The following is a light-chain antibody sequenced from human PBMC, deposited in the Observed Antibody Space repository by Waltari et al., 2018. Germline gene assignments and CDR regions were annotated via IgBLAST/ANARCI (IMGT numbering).Light chain of an antibody. CDR3: GSYTSSTTLA. V-gene: IGLV2-14*03. J-gene: IGLJ1*01. Sequence: QSALTQPASVSGSPGQSITISCTGTSSDVGGYDYVSWYQQHPGKAPKLILYDVSNRPLEFSHRCSGSKSGNTASLTISGLQADDEAEYYCGSYTSSTTLAFGTGTKVTVL. CDR2: DVS. CDR1: SSDVGGYDY.